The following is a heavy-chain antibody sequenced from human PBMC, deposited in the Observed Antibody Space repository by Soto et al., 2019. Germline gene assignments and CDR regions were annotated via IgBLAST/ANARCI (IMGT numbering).Heavy chain of an antibody. Sequence: QVQLVQSGAEVKKPESSVRVSCKASGGTFNSYAITWVRQAPGQGLEWMGGTIPMFGTTNYAEKFQGRVTITAYETTNTADMELSSLRSEDTAVCYCTRCWIRDHSIGDYLGIDGMDVWGQGTTVIVSS. CDR3: TRCWIRDHSIGDYLGIDGMDV. J-gene: IGHJ6*02. D-gene: IGHD3-22*01. CDR1: GGTFNSYA. V-gene: IGHV1-69*12. CDR2: TIPMFGTT.